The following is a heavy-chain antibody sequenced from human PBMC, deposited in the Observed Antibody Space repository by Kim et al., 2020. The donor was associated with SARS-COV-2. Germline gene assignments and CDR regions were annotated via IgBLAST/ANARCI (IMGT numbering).Heavy chain of an antibody. V-gene: IGHV4-39*07. Sequence: SETLSLTCTVSGGSISSSSYYWGWIRQPPGKGLEWIGSIYYSGSTYYNPSLKSRVTISVDTSKNQFSLKLSSVTAADTTVYYCARDGHFGLWRDRVYDYWGQGTLVTVSS. CDR2: IYYSGST. J-gene: IGHJ4*02. D-gene: IGHD2-21*01. CDR3: ARDGHFGLWRDRVYDY. CDR1: GGSISSSSYY.